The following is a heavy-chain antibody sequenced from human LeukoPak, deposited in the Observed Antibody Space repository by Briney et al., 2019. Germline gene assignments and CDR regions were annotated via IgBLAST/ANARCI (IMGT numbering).Heavy chain of an antibody. V-gene: IGHV3-23*01. CDR3: ATDSSSWYFVY. CDR2: ISGSGGST. D-gene: IGHD6-13*01. Sequence: GGSLRLSCAASGLTFSIYAMSWVRQAQGKGLEWVSGISGSGGSTNYADSVKGRFTISRDNSKNTLYLQMNSLRAEDTAVYYCATDSSSWYFVYWGQGTLVTVSS. CDR1: GLTFSIYA. J-gene: IGHJ4*02.